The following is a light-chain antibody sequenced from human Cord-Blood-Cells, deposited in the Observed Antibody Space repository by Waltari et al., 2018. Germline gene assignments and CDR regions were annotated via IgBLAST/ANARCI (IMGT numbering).Light chain of an antibody. CDR2: AAS. CDR3: QQSYSTPIA. J-gene: IGKJ5*01. V-gene: IGKV1-39*01. Sequence: LPMHSYRTTLPGSVRDRVTITCRASQSISSYLNWYQQKPGKAPKLLIYAASSLQSGIPSRCSGSGSGTDFTLTISSLQPEDFATYYCQQSYSTPIAFGQGTRLEIK. CDR1: QSISSY.